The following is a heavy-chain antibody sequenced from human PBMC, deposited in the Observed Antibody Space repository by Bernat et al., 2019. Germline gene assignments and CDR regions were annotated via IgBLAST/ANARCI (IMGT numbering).Heavy chain of an antibody. CDR1: GFSLDTARMG. CDR2: IISNDEK. D-gene: IGHD6-13*01. V-gene: IGHV2-26*01. Sequence: QVTLKESGPVLVKPTETLTLTCTVSGFSLDTARMGVSWTRQPPGKALEWLAYIISNDEKSYSTSLKSRLTISKDTSKSQVCRTVTNRDPGDTATEDCARISVAGQYHYYYGMDVWGQGTTVTVSS. J-gene: IGHJ6*02. CDR3: ARISVAGQYHYYYGMDV.